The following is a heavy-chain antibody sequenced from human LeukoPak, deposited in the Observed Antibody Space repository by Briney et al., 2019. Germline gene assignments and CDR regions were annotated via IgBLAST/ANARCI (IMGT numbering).Heavy chain of an antibody. D-gene: IGHD5-12*01. J-gene: IGHJ4*02. CDR1: GFTFSSYG. Sequence: GRSLRLSCAASGFTFSSYGMHWVRQAPGKGLERVAVISYDGSNKYYADSVKGRFTISRDNSKNTLYLQMNSLRAEDTAVYYCANEESGYDFYFDYWGQGTLVTVSS. V-gene: IGHV3-30*18. CDR3: ANEESGYDFYFDY. CDR2: ISYDGSNK.